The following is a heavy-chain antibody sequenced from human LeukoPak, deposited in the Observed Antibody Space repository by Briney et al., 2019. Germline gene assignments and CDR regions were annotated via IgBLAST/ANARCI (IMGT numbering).Heavy chain of an antibody. CDR1: GYSISSGYY. CDR3: ARRGGYYYDSTYYFDY. D-gene: IGHD3-22*01. J-gene: IGHJ4*02. CDR2: IYHSGST. V-gene: IGHV4-38-2*01. Sequence: SETLSLTYAVSGYSISSGYYWGWIRQPPGKGLEWIGSIYHSGSTYYNPSLKSRVTISVDTSKNQFSLKLSSVTAADTAVYYCARRGGYYYDSTYYFDYWGQGTLVTVSS.